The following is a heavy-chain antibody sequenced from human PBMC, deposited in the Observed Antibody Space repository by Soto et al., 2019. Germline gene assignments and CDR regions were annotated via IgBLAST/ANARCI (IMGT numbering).Heavy chain of an antibody. Sequence: GGSLRLSCAASGFTFSSYWMSWVRQAPGKGLEWVANIKQDGSEKYYVDSVKGRFTISRDNAKNSLYLQMNSLRAEDTAVYYCARESRLLPDIVVVPAAYFDYWGQGTLVTVSS. V-gene: IGHV3-7*01. CDR3: ARESRLLPDIVVVPAAYFDY. D-gene: IGHD2-2*01. J-gene: IGHJ4*02. CDR1: GFTFSSYW. CDR2: IKQDGSEK.